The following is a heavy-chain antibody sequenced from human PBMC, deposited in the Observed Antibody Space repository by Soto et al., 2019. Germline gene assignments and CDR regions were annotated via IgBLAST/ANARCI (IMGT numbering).Heavy chain of an antibody. CDR2: IGTSSSYI. D-gene: IGHD2-15*01. CDR3: SGVLSGTLNYYYRDV. J-gene: IGHJ6*03. V-gene: IGHV3-21*01. CDR1: GFTFNNYN. Sequence: EVQLVESGGGLVKPGGSLRLSCAASGFTFNNYNMNWVRQAPGKGLEWVSSIGTSSSYIYYADSLKGRFTISRDNAENSLYLQLNSLRVYVTAVYYCSGVLSGTLNYYYRDVGGEGTAVIVSS.